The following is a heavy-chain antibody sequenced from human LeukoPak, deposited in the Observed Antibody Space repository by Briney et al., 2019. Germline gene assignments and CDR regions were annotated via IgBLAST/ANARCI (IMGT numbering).Heavy chain of an antibody. Sequence: PGGSLRLSCAASGFTFTSYWMSWVRQAPGKGLEWVANIKEDGSEKYYVDSVKGRFTISRDNSKNTLYLQMNSLRAEDTAVYYCAKDRGFMQWLAYFDYWGQGTLVTVSS. D-gene: IGHD6-19*01. CDR2: IKEDGSEK. V-gene: IGHV3-7*01. CDR1: GFTFTSYW. CDR3: AKDRGFMQWLAYFDY. J-gene: IGHJ4*02.